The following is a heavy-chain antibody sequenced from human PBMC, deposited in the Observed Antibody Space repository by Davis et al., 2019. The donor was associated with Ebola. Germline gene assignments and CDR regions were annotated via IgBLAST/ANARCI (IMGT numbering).Heavy chain of an antibody. CDR1: GYSFATYG. CDR3: TTPGGQDSGYDVFDI. CDR2: IIPIFGTA. D-gene: IGHD5-12*01. J-gene: IGHJ3*02. V-gene: IGHV1-69*13. Sequence: SVTVSCKAFGYSFATYGISWVRKAPGQGLEWMGGIIPIFGTAIYAQKFQGRVTITADESTSTAYMELSSLRSEDTALYYCTTPGGQDSGYDVFDIWGQGTMVTVSS.